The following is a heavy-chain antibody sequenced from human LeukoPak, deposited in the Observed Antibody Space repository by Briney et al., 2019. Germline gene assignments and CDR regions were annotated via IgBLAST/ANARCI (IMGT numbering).Heavy chain of an antibody. D-gene: IGHD2-2*01. J-gene: IGHJ4*02. Sequence: PGGSLRLSCAASGFTFSTYSMNWVRQPPGKGLEWLAYISGTTGATYYADSVKGRFTISRDNAMDSLYLQMNSLRAEGTSVYYCVSGPSTLFNYWGQGTLVTVSS. CDR3: VSGPSTLFNY. CDR2: ISGTTGAT. V-gene: IGHV3-48*01. CDR1: GFTFSTYS.